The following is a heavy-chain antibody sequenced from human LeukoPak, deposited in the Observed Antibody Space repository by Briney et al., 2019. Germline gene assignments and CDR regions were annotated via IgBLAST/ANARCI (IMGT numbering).Heavy chain of an antibody. D-gene: IGHD5-18*01. CDR2: IYYSGST. Sequence: SETLSLTCIVSGGSIRSTSYYWSWIRQPPGKGLEWIGYIYYSGSTNYNPSLKSRVTISVDTSKNHFSLKLSSVTAADTAVYYCARTTEGGYTYDYFYYYYMDVWGKGTTVTISS. CDR1: GGSIRSTSYY. J-gene: IGHJ6*03. V-gene: IGHV4-61*03. CDR3: ARTTEGGYTYDYFYYYYMDV.